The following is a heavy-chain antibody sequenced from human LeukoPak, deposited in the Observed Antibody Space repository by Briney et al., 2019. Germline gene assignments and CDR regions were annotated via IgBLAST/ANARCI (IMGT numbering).Heavy chain of an antibody. CDR2: IYYSGST. D-gene: IGHD6-13*01. Sequence: SETLSLTCTVSGGSISSYYWSWIRQPPRKGLEWIGYIYYSGSTNYNPSLKSRVTISVDTSKNQFSLKLSSVTAADTAVYYCARRYSSSWYSYFDYWGQGTLVTVSS. J-gene: IGHJ4*02. V-gene: IGHV4-59*08. CDR1: GGSISSYY. CDR3: ARRYSSSWYSYFDY.